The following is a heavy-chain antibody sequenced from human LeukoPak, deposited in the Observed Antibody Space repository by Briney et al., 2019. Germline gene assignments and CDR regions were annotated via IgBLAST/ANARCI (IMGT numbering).Heavy chain of an antibody. J-gene: IGHJ6*03. Sequence: PGGSLRLSCTASGFTFSSYEMNWVCQAPGKGLEWVSYISSSGSTKYYADSVKGRFTISRDNAKNSLYLQMNSLRVEDTAIYYCARDPYNGAYSEGYYYYYMDVWGKGTTVTVSS. D-gene: IGHD1-1*01. CDR3: ARDPYNGAYSEGYYYYYMDV. V-gene: IGHV3-48*03. CDR2: ISSSGSTK. CDR1: GFTFSSYE.